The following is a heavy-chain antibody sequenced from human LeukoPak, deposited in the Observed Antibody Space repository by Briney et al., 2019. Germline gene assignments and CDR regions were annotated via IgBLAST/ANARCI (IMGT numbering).Heavy chain of an antibody. D-gene: IGHD3-9*01. J-gene: IGHJ4*02. Sequence: GGSLRLSCAASGFIFRNYAMSWVRQAPGKGLEWVSAITGSGDTTYYADSVKGRFTVSRDNSENTLYVEMNTLRAEDTAVYYCAKWGDYDILTGYYVSDFWGQGTLVTVSS. CDR3: AKWGDYDILTGYYVSDF. CDR1: GFIFRNYA. CDR2: ITGSGDTT. V-gene: IGHV3-23*01.